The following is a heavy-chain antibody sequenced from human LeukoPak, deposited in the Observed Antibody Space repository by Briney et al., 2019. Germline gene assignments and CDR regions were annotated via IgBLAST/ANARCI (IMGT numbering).Heavy chain of an antibody. Sequence: AGGSLRLSCAASGFTFSSYALTWVRQAPGKGLEWVSVISGNGGTTWYADSVKGRFTISRDNPRNTLYLQMNSLKAEDTAVYYCAQGGLRTGFGIWGQGTLVTVSS. CDR1: GFTFSSYA. CDR2: ISGNGGTT. CDR3: AQGGLRTGFGI. V-gene: IGHV3-23*01. J-gene: IGHJ4*02. D-gene: IGHD3-16*01.